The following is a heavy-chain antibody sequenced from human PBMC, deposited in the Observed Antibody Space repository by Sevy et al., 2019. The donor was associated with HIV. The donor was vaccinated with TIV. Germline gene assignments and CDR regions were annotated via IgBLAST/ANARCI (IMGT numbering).Heavy chain of an antibody. CDR3: ATDWGSGMALVRVLDI. J-gene: IGHJ3*02. V-gene: IGHV3-15*01. CDR2: IRNIYEGGTV. CDR1: GFTFSDAW. D-gene: IGHD3-16*01. Sequence: GGSLRLSCAASGFTFSDAWMTWVRQAPGKGLEWVGRIRNIYEGGTVDYAAPVKGRFTISRDVSKNTLYLQMNSLKTDDTAVYYCATDWGSGMALVRVLDIWVQWIIVTVSS.